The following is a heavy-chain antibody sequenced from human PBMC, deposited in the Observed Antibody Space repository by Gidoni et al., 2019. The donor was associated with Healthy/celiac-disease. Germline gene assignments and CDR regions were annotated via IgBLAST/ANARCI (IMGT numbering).Heavy chain of an antibody. Sequence: QVQLVQSGAEVKKPGASVKVSCKASGYTFTSYGISWVRQAPGQGLEWMGWISAYNGNTNYARKLQGRVTMTTDTSTSTAYMELRSLRSDDTAVYYCARGAGALRPLKYYYYYGMDVWGQGTTVTVSS. J-gene: IGHJ6*02. CDR1: GYTFTSYG. CDR2: ISAYNGNT. V-gene: IGHV1-18*01. CDR3: ARGAGALRPLKYYYYYGMDV.